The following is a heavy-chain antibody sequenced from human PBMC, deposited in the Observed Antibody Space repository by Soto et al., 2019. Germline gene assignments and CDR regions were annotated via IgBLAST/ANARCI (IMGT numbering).Heavy chain of an antibody. Sequence: GGSLRLSCAASGFTFSSYAMSWVRQAPGKGLEWVSAIIGSGGSTYYADSVKGRFTISRENSKNKLYLQMNSLRAEDTAVYYWAKSPPTPVLRFLEWFDPWGQGTLVTVSS. CDR1: GFTFSSYA. D-gene: IGHD3-3*01. CDR2: IIGSGGST. V-gene: IGHV3-23*01. J-gene: IGHJ5*02. CDR3: AKSPPTPVLRFLEWFDP.